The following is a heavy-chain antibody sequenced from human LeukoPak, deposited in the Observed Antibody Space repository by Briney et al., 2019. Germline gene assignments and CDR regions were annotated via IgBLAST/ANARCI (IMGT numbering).Heavy chain of an antibody. CDR2: IYYSGST. CDR3: ASSIVGATTAITLFDY. V-gene: IGHV4-30-4*08. CDR1: GGSFSGYY. Sequence: SETLSLTCAVYGGSFSGYYWSWIRQPPGKGLEWIGYIYYSGSTYYNPSLKSRVTISVDTSKNQFSLKLSSVTAADTAVYYCASSIVGATTAITLFDYWGQGTLVTVSS. D-gene: IGHD1-26*01. J-gene: IGHJ4*02.